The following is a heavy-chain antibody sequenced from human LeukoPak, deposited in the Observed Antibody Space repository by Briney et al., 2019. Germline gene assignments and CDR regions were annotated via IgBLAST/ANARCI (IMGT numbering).Heavy chain of an antibody. D-gene: IGHD1-20*01. J-gene: IGHJ4*02. CDR2: IYYSGST. V-gene: IGHV4-39*07. Sequence: SETLSLTCTVSGGSISSSSYYWGWIRQPPGKGLEWIGSIYYSGSTYYNPSLKSRVTISVDTSKNQFSLKLSSATAADTAVYYCARETITGTGGTDFDYWGQGTLVTVSS. CDR1: GGSISSSSYY. CDR3: ARETITGTGGTDFDY.